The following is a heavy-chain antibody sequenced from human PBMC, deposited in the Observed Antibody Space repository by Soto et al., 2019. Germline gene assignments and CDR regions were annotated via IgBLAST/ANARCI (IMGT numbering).Heavy chain of an antibody. Sequence: PGGSLRLSCAASGFTFSSYAMSWVRQAPGKGLEWVSAISGSGGSTYYADSVKGRFTISRDNSKNTLYLQMNSLRAEDTAVYYWAKDRALKYYDFWSGYNYYYYGMDVWGQGTTVTVSS. CDR2: ISGSGGST. V-gene: IGHV3-23*01. D-gene: IGHD3-3*01. CDR1: GFTFSSYA. CDR3: AKDRALKYYDFWSGYNYYYYGMDV. J-gene: IGHJ6*02.